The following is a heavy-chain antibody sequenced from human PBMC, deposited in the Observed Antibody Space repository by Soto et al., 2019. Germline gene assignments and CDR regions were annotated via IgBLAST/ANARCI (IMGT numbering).Heavy chain of an antibody. J-gene: IGHJ4*02. D-gene: IGHD3-10*01. CDR3: THRSPAYGHDF. CDR2: IYWNDDQ. V-gene: IGHV2-5*01. CDR1: DFSLTTRGVG. Sequence: SGPTLVKPTQTLTLTCNFSDFSLTTRGVGVGCIRQPPGKALEWVALIYWNDDQRYNPSLKSRLTVTKDTSKNHVDLTMTNVDPLGTATYYCTHRSPAYGHDFWGPGTLDTVSS.